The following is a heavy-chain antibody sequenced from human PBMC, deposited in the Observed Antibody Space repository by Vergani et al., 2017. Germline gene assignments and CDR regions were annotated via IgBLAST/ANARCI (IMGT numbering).Heavy chain of an antibody. D-gene: IGHD5-18*01. V-gene: IGHV3-23*01. CDR1: GFSFPGYA. J-gene: IGHJ6*03. CDR2: ISGSGGST. CDR3: AKVPGYSYGESYYYYYYMDV. Sequence: EVQLLESGGGLVQPGGSLRLSCEASGFSFPGYAMSWVRQAPGKGLEWVSAISGSGGSTYYADSVKGRFTISRDNSKNTLYLQMNSLRAEDTAVYYCAKVPGYSYGESYYYYYYMDVWGKGTTVTVSS.